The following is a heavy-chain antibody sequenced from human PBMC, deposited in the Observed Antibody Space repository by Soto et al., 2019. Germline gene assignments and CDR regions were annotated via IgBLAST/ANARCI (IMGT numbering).Heavy chain of an antibody. J-gene: IGHJ6*02. Sequence: EVKLVASGGDLLQPGGSLRLSCGVSGFSVSGNSLSWVRQAPGKGLEWVSYMYVDGSTYYADSVRSRFTLSSDHSKNTLYLQITNLRGEHPAVYYCASDGGSHTAVAGNQYYGRDVWCQGTTVTVSS. CDR3: ASDGGSHTAVAGNQYYGRDV. V-gene: IGHV3-53*01. D-gene: IGHD6-19*01. CDR1: GFSVSGNS. CDR2: MYVDGST.